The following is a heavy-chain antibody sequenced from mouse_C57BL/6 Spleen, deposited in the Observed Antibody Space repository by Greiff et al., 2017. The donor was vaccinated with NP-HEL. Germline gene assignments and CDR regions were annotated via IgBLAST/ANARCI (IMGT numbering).Heavy chain of an antibody. CDR3: ARANWDY. D-gene: IGHD4-1*01. CDR1: GFTFSSYA. J-gene: IGHJ2*01. CDR2: ISDGGSYT. Sequence: DVQLVYSLGGLVKPGGSLKLSCAASGFTFSSYAMSWVRQTPEKRLEWVATISDGGSYTYYPDNVKGRFTISRDNAKNNLYLQMSHLKSEDTAMYYCARANWDYWGQGTTLTVSS. V-gene: IGHV5-4*01.